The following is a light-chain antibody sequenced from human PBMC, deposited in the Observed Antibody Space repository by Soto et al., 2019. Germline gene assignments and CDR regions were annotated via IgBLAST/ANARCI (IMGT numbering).Light chain of an antibody. CDR1: NTDVGGYNY. V-gene: IGLV2-14*01. Sequence: SALTQPASVSRSPGQSITISCTGTNTDVGGYNYVSWYQQHPANAPKLMTYEVSNRPSGASNRFSCCKAGNTASLTISGLQDEDEADYYCSSYTSSNTEAFGTGTKVTVL. CDR2: EVS. J-gene: IGLJ1*01. CDR3: SSYTSSNTEA.